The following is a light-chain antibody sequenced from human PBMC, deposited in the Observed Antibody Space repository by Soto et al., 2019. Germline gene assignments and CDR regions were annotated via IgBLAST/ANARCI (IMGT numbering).Light chain of an antibody. Sequence: DIQMTQSPSSVSASVGDRVTITCRASQGISSWLAWYQQKPGKAPKLLIYVTSNLQGGVPSRFSGSGSGTDFTLTISSRQPEDFSTYYCEQANSFPVTFGQGTRLEIK. CDR3: EQANSFPVT. CDR2: VTS. CDR1: QGISSW. V-gene: IGKV1D-12*01. J-gene: IGKJ5*01.